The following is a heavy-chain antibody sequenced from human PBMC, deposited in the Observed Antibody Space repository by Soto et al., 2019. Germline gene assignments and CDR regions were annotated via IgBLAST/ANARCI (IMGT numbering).Heavy chain of an antibody. CDR2: MNPNSGNT. CDR1: GYTFTSYD. V-gene: IGHV1-8*01. CDR3: ARDSPYYYGSGSYYNGLNYYYYGMDV. D-gene: IGHD3-10*01. Sequence: AASVKVSCKASGYTFTSYDINWVRQATGQGLEWMGWMNPNSGNTGYAQKFQGRVTMTRNTSISTAYMELSSLRSEDTAVYYCARDSPYYYGSGSYYNGLNYYYYGMDVWG. J-gene: IGHJ6*02.